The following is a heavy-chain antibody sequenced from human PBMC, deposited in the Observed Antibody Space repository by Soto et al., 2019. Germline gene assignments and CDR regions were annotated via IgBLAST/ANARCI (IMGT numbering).Heavy chain of an antibody. CDR3: ARTRGNPVIDF. CDR1: GGSISSYY. CDR2: IYYSGST. J-gene: IGHJ4*02. V-gene: IGHV4-59*12. Sequence: SETLSLTCTVSGGSISSYYWSWIRQPPGKGLEWIGYIYYSGSTNYNPSLKSRVTISVDKSKNQFSLKLSSVTAADTAIYYCARTRGNPVIDFWGQGTLVTVSS. D-gene: IGHD2-2*01.